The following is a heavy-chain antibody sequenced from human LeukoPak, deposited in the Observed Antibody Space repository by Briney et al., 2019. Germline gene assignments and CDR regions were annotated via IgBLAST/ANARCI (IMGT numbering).Heavy chain of an antibody. V-gene: IGHV3-23*01. J-gene: IGHJ5*02. Sequence: GGSLRLSCAASGFTFSIYGMSWVRQAPGKGLEWVSGISGSGGSTYYADSVKGRFTISRDNAKNSLYLQMNSLRAEDTAVYYCAREPPPPMITEFWFDPWGQGTLVTVSS. D-gene: IGHD3-16*01. CDR1: GFTFSIYG. CDR2: ISGSGGST. CDR3: AREPPPPMITEFWFDP.